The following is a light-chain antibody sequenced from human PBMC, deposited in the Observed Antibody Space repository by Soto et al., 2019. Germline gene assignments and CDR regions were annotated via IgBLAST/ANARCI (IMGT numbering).Light chain of an antibody. CDR1: TGAVTSNHH. CDR3: LLSYNAARV. CDR2: DTS. V-gene: IGLV7-46*01. J-gene: IGLJ2*01. Sequence: QAVVTQEPSLTVSPGGTVTLNCGSSTGAVTSNHHPYWFQQKAGQAPRTLIYDTSNKHSWTPARFSGSLLGDKAALTLSGAQPEDQAQYYCLLSYNAARVFGGGTKVTVL.